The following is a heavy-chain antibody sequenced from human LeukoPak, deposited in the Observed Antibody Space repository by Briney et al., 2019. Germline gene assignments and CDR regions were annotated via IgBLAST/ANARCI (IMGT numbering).Heavy chain of an antibody. V-gene: IGHV3-23*01. CDR1: GFTFGTYA. D-gene: IGHD1-26*01. CDR2: ISGSGVST. J-gene: IGHJ4*02. Sequence: GGSLRLSCAASGFTFGTYAMSWVRRAPGKGLEWVSSISGSGVSTFYADSVKGRFTISRDNSKNTLYLQMHSLRGEDTAMYYCAKTVGVNFFDYWGQGTLVTVSS. CDR3: AKTVGVNFFDY.